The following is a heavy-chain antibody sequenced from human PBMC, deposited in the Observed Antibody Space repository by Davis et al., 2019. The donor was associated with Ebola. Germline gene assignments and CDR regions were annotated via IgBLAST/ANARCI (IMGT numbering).Heavy chain of an antibody. CDR2: IYYSGST. Sequence: PSETLSLTCTVSGGSISSSSYYWGWIRQPPGKGLEWIGSIYYSGSTYYNPSLKSRVTISVDTSKNQFSLKLSSVTAADTAVYYCARHLFDYSNPGNYYGMDVWGQGTTVTVSS. D-gene: IGHD4-11*01. CDR1: GGSISSSSYY. CDR3: ARHLFDYSNPGNYYGMDV. V-gene: IGHV4-39*01. J-gene: IGHJ6*02.